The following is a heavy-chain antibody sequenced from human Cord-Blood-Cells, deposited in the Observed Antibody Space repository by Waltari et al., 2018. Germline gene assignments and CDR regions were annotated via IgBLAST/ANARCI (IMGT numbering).Heavy chain of an antibody. CDR3: TRYSSSWYYYYYGMDV. CDR1: GFTFGAYA. CDR2: IRSKAYGGTT. Sequence: EVQLVESGGGLVQPGRSLRLSCTASGFTFGAYAMSWVRQAPGKGLEWVGFIRSKAYGGTTEYAASVKGRFTISRDDSKSIAYLQMNSLKTEDTAVYYCTRYSSSWYYYYYGMDVWGQGTTVTVSS. J-gene: IGHJ6*02. V-gene: IGHV3-49*04. D-gene: IGHD6-13*01.